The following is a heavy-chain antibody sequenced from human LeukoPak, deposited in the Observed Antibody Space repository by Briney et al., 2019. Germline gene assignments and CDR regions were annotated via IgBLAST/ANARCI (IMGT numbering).Heavy chain of an antibody. V-gene: IGHV3-30*18. CDR2: ISYDGSNK. D-gene: IGHD6-19*01. CDR3: AKDSRAGDFDY. Sequence: GRSLRLSCAASGFTFSSHGMHWVRQAPGKGLEWVAVISYDGSNKYYADSVKGRFTISRDNSKNTLYLQMNSLRAEDTAVYYCAKDSRAGDFDYWGQGTLVTVSS. J-gene: IGHJ4*02. CDR1: GFTFSSHG.